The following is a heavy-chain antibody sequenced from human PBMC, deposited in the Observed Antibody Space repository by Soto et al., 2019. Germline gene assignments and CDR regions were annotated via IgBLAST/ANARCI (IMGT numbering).Heavy chain of an antibody. D-gene: IGHD6-13*01. CDR2: VIPILGKP. CDR1: GDIFKTYS. J-gene: IGHJ5*01. V-gene: IGHV1-69*12. Sequence: QVQLVQSGAEVKKPGSSVKVSCKSSGDIFKTYSVSWLRQAPGQGLEWMGGVIPILGKPMYAQKFQDRLTITADESTRTAFMELTSLISDDTAVYFCARLWGIADHDSWGQGTRVIVSS. CDR3: ARLWGIADHDS.